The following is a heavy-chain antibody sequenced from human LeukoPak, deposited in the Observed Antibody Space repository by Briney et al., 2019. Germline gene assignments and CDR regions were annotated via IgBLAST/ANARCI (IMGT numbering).Heavy chain of an antibody. J-gene: IGHJ4*03. V-gene: IGHV3-30*02. CDR2: IRFDGSDK. CDR1: GFTFSSSG. CDR3: AKDYDFWSGYYSPTRGYFDY. Sequence: GGSLRLSCAASGFTFSSSGMHWVRQAPGKGLEWVAFIRFDGSDKYYADSVKGRFTISRDNSKNTLYLQMNSLRAEDAAVYYCAKDYDFWSGYYSPTRGYFDYWGQGTLVTVSS. D-gene: IGHD3-3*01.